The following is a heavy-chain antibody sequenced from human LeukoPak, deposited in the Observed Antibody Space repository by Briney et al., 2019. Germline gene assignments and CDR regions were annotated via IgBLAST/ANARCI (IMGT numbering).Heavy chain of an antibody. CDR3: ARGTSSILGDDCGDY. CDR1: GFTFRTYG. D-gene: IGHD2-21*02. V-gene: IGHV3-33*01. CDR2: IWYDGSNE. J-gene: IGHJ4*02. Sequence: GGSLRLSCAASGFTFRTYGMHWARQAPGKGLEWVALIWYDGSNENYADSVKGRFTISRDNSKNTLYLQMNSLRAEDTAVYYCARGTSSILGDDCGDYWGQGTLVTVSS.